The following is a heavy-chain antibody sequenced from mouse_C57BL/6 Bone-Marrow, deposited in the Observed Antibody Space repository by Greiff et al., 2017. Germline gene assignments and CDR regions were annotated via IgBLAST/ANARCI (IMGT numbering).Heavy chain of an antibody. CDR2: ISSGSSTI. Sequence: EVQVVESGGGLVKPGGSLKLSCAASGFTFSDYGMHWVRQAPEKGLEWVAYISSGSSTIYYADTVKGRFTISRDNAKNTLFLQMTSLSAEDTAMYYCARSTTTVVPFDVWGKGTTVTVSS. CDR3: ARSTTTVVPFDV. V-gene: IGHV5-17*01. D-gene: IGHD1-1*01. J-gene: IGHJ1*03. CDR1: GFTFSDYG.